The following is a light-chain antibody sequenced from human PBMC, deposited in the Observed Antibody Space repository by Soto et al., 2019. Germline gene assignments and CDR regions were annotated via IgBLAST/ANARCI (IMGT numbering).Light chain of an antibody. Sequence: EIVMTQSPATLSVSPGERATLSCRASQRVSNNLAWYQQRPGQAPRLLIYRASTRATGIPARFSGSGSGTDFTLTISSLQSEDFAVYYCQQYNNWPPWTFGQGTKVEIK. CDR3: QQYNNWPPWT. CDR2: RAS. J-gene: IGKJ1*01. CDR1: QRVSNN. V-gene: IGKV3-15*01.